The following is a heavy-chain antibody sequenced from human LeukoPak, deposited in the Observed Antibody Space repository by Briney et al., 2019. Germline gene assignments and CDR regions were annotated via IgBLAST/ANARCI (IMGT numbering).Heavy chain of an antibody. D-gene: IGHD4-11*01. CDR2: TSVNDGA. CDR1: GASVNAYL. Sequence: SETLSLTCAVSGASVNAYLWSWIRQPAGQGLEWIGRTSVNDGATYNPSLMSRVTMSVDTSKNQFSLRLTFMTAADTAIYYCARLWRDGSNWHPDDNWGQGILVTVSS. V-gene: IGHV4-4*07. J-gene: IGHJ4*02. CDR3: ARLWRDGSNWHPDDN.